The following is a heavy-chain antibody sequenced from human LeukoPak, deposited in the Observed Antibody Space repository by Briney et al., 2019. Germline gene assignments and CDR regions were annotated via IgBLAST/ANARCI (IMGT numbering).Heavy chain of an antibody. J-gene: IGHJ4*02. CDR1: GYTFTDYY. CDR2: INPNSGGT. Sequence: GASVKVSCKASGYTFTDYYMHWVRQAPGQGLEWMGWINPNSGGTNYAQKFQGRVTMTRDTSISTAYMELSSLRSDDTAMYYCTRALGSDSWGQGTLVTVSS. D-gene: IGHD1-26*01. CDR3: TRALGSDS. V-gene: IGHV1-2*02.